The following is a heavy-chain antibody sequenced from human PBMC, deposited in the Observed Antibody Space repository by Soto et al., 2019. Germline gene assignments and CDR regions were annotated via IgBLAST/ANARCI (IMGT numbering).Heavy chain of an antibody. Sequence: PQVRGGGASVKVSCKASGFTFTSSAGRGVGQARGKPLGGIGWIVVGSGNTNHAQKFQERVTITRDMSTSTAYMEPSSLRSEDTAVYYCAADASYYDFWSGYSHPKNFDYWGQGTLVTVSS. V-gene: IGHV1-58*01. D-gene: IGHD3-3*01. J-gene: IGHJ4*02. CDR2: IVVGSGNT. CDR1: GFTFTSSA. CDR3: AADASYYDFWSGYSHPKNFDY.